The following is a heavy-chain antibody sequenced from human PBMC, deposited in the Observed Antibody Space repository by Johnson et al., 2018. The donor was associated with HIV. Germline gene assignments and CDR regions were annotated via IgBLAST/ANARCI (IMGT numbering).Heavy chain of an antibody. CDR2: MLYDGRNK. J-gene: IGHJ3*02. V-gene: IGHV3-30*03. CDR1: GFAFSTYG. Sequence: VQLVESGGGVVQPGRSLRLSCAASGFAFSTYGMHWVRQAPGKGLEWVAVMLYDGRNKFYADSVKGRFTISRDNSKNTLYLQMNSLRAEDTAVYYCAREMNAGNDAFDIWGQGTMVTVSS. CDR3: AREMNAGNDAFDI.